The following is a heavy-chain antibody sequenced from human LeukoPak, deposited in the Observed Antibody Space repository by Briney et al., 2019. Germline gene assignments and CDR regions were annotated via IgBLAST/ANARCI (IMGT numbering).Heavy chain of an antibody. D-gene: IGHD3-16*01. CDR2: ILDSGYST. V-gene: IGHV3-23*01. CDR3: AKLGGHPLHNYYVGV. CDR1: GSTFSSYA. J-gene: IGHJ6*03. Sequence: TGGSLRLSCAASGSTFSSYAMSWVRQAPGKGLEWVSGILDSGYSTYYANSVKGRFTISRDNSNNTLYLQMNSLRAEDTAVYYCAKLGGHPLHNYYVGVWGKGTTVAVSS.